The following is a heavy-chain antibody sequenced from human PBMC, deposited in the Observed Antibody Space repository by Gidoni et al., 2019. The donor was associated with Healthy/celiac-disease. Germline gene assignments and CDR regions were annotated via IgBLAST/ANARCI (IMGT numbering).Heavy chain of an antibody. V-gene: IGHV3-13*04. J-gene: IGHJ3*02. CDR1: GSTVSSYD. CDR2: IGTAGEA. CDR3: ARAVLENGDAFDI. Sequence: EVQLVESGGGLVQPGGSLRLSCAASGSTVSSYDMHWVRQATGKSLEWVSAIGTAGEAYYPGTVKGRFTISRENAKNSLYLQMNSLGAGDTAVYYCARAVLENGDAFDIWGQGTMVTVSS. D-gene: IGHD1-1*01.